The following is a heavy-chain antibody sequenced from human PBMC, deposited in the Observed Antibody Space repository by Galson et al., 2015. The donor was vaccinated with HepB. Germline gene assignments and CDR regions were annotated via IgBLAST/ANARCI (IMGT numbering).Heavy chain of an antibody. Sequence: SLRLSCAASGFTFSSYAMHWVRQAPGKGLEWVAVISYDGSNKYYADSVKGRFTISRDNSKNTLYLHMNSLRAEDTAVYYCARDRAGFVDSRIQLWGYFDYWGQGTLVTVSS. CDR2: ISYDGSNK. CDR1: GFTFSSYA. J-gene: IGHJ4*02. V-gene: IGHV3-30*04. CDR3: ARDRAGFVDSRIQLWGYFDY. D-gene: IGHD5-18*01.